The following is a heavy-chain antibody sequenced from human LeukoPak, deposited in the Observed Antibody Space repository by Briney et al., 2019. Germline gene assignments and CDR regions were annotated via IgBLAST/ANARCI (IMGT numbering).Heavy chain of an antibody. CDR2: IIPILGIA. J-gene: IGHJ4*02. CDR3: AREDYYGSGKDY. V-gene: IGHV1-69*04. CDR1: GGTFSSYA. Sequence: SVKVSCKASGGTFSSYAISWVRQAPGQGLEWMGRIIPILGIANYAQKFQGRVTITADKSTSTAYMELSSLRSEDTAVYYCAREDYYGSGKDYWGQGTLVTVSS. D-gene: IGHD3-10*01.